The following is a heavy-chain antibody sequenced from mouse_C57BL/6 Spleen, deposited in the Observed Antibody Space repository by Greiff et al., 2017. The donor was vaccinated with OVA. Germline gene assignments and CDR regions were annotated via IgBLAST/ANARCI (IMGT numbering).Heavy chain of an antibody. CDR3: VQVQRTWDAFDY. CDR2: ISSGCSTI. Sequence: EVMLVESGGGLVKPGGSLKLSCAASGFTFSDYGMHWVRQAPEKGLEWVAYISSGCSTIYYADTVKGRFTISRDNAKNTLFLQMTSLRSEDTAMYYCVQVQRTWDAFDYWGQGTTLTVSS. CDR1: GFTFSDYG. D-gene: IGHD4-1*01. J-gene: IGHJ2*01. V-gene: IGHV5-17*01.